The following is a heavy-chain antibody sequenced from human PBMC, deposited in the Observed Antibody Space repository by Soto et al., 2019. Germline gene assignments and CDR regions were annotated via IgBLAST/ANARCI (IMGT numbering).Heavy chain of an antibody. Sequence: ASVKVSCKASAYTFADYGIIWVRQAPGQGLEWMGWISGFSGNTNYAQKFQDRVTMTTDTSTTTAYMELRSLRSDDTAVYFCARARRTGYSHFDYWGQGTLVTVSS. CDR1: AYTFADYG. CDR2: ISGFSGNT. J-gene: IGHJ4*01. CDR3: ARARRTGYSHFDY. V-gene: IGHV1-18*01. D-gene: IGHD3-9*01.